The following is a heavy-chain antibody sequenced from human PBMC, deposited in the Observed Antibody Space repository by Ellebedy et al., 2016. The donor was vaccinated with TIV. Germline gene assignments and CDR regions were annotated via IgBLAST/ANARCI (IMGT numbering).Heavy chain of an antibody. CDR1: GGTFSSYA. D-gene: IGHD2-15*01. Sequence: KVSCKASGGTFSSYAISWVRQMPGKGLEWMGIIYPGDSDTRYSPSFQGQVTISADKSISTAYLQWSSLKASDTAMYYCARVGEVAATPCSYWGQGTLVTVSS. CDR3: ARVGEVAATPCSY. J-gene: IGHJ4*02. CDR2: IYPGDSDT. V-gene: IGHV5-51*01.